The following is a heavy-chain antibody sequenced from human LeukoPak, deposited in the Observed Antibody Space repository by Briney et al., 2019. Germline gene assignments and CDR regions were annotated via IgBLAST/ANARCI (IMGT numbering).Heavy chain of an antibody. J-gene: IGHJ4*02. D-gene: IGHD2-15*01. CDR3: AREAGCSGGSCYYNPFDY. Sequence: SVKVSCKASGYTFTSYDINWVRQATGQGLEWMGGIIPIFGTANYAQKFQGRVTITADESTSTAYMELSSLRSEDTAVYYCAREAGCSGGSCYYNPFDYWGQGTLVTVSS. V-gene: IGHV1-69*13. CDR1: GYTFTSYD. CDR2: IIPIFGTA.